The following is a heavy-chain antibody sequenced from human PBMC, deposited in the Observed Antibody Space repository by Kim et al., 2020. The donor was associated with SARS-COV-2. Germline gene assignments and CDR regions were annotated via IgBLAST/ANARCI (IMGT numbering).Heavy chain of an antibody. D-gene: IGHD2-15*01. Sequence: GGSLRLSCAASGFTFTSYWMHWVRQAPGKGLVWVSHINSDGSSTTCADSVKGRFTISRDNAKNTLYLQMNSLRAEDTAVYYCARNRLADCSGGSCLNWFDPWGQGTLVTVSS. CDR3: ARNRLADCSGGSCLNWFDP. CDR2: INSDGSST. J-gene: IGHJ5*02. CDR1: GFTFTSYW. V-gene: IGHV3-74*01.